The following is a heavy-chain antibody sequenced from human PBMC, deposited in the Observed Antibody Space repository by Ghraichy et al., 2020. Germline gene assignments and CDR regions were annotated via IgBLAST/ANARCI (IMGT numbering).Heavy chain of an antibody. V-gene: IGHV3-7*01. CDR2: IKQDGSEK. D-gene: IGHD5-18*01. Sequence: LSLTCAASGFTFSSYWMSWVRQAPGKGLEWVANIKQDGSEKYYVDSVKGRFTISRDNAKNSLYLQMNSLRAEDTAVYYCARDGRYGRSGRYYFDYWGQGTLVTVSS. CDR1: GFTFSSYW. CDR3: ARDGRYGRSGRYYFDY. J-gene: IGHJ4*02.